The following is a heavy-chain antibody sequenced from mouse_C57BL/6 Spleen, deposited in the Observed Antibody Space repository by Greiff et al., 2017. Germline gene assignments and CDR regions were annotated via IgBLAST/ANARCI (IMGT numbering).Heavy chain of an antibody. CDR3: ARNGYKEEGYFDV. J-gene: IGHJ1*03. CDR1: GYTFTSYW. V-gene: IGHV1-50*01. CDR2: IDPSDSYT. Sequence: QVQLQQPGAELVKPGASVKLSCKASGYTFTSYWMQWVKQRPGQGLEWIGEIDPSDSYTNYNQKFKGKATLTVDTSSSTAYMQLSSLTSEDSAVYYCARNGYKEEGYFDVWGTGTTVTVSS. D-gene: IGHD1-2*01.